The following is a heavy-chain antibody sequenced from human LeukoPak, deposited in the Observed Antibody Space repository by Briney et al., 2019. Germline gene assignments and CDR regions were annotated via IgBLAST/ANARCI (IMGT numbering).Heavy chain of an antibody. CDR3: AKDPGCSSTSCLSGWFDP. Sequence: PGGSLRLSCAASGFTFSSYGMHWVRQAPGKGLEWVAVIWYDGSNKYYAGSVKGRFTISRDNSKNPLYLQMNSLRAEDTAVYYCAKDPGCSSTSCLSGWFDPWGQGTLVTVSS. V-gene: IGHV3-33*06. CDR2: IWYDGSNK. D-gene: IGHD2-2*01. CDR1: GFTFSSYG. J-gene: IGHJ5*02.